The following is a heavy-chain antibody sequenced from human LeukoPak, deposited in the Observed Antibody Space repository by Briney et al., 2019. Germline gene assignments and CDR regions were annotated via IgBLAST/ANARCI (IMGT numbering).Heavy chain of an antibody. D-gene: IGHD3-10*01. V-gene: IGHV3-23*01. J-gene: IGHJ4*02. CDR3: ANLPRGWYYFDY. Sequence: GGSLRLSCAASGFTFSSYAMSWVRQAPGKGLEWVSAISGSGGSTYYADSVKGRFTISRDNSKNTLYLQMNSLRAEDTAVYYCANLPRGWYYFDYWGQGTLVTVSS. CDR1: GFTFSSYA. CDR2: ISGSGGST.